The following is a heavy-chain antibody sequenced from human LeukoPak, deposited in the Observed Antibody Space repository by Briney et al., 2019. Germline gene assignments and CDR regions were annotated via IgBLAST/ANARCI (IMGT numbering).Heavy chain of an antibody. Sequence: PGRSLRLSCAASGFTFSSYGMHWVRQAPGKGLEWVAVISYDGSNKYYADSVKGRFTISRDNSKNTLYLQMNSLRAEDTAVYYCAKRATLTDFDYWGQGTQVTVSS. D-gene: IGHD2/OR15-2a*01. CDR3: AKRATLTDFDY. CDR1: GFTFSSYG. V-gene: IGHV3-30*18. CDR2: ISYDGSNK. J-gene: IGHJ4*02.